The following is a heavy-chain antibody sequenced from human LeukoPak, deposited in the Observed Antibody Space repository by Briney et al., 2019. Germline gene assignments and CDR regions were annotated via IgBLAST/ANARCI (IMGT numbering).Heavy chain of an antibody. V-gene: IGHV3-30*03. CDR3: ARYYGSGRGYYGMDV. D-gene: IGHD3-10*01. J-gene: IGHJ6*02. CDR1: GFTFSTYG. Sequence: PGRSLRLSCAASGFTFSTYGMHWVRQAPGKGLEWVAVISHDGSNQYYADAVRGRFTISRDDPKNTLYLQLNSLRAEDTAVYYCARYYGSGRGYYGMDVWGQGTTVTVSS. CDR2: ISHDGSNQ.